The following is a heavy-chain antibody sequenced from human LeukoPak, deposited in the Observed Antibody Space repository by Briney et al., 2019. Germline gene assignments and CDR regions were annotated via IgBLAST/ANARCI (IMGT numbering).Heavy chain of an antibody. CDR3: ARVPVYCSSTSCYYYYYFMDV. D-gene: IGHD2-2*01. V-gene: IGHV4-38-2*02. Sequence: SETLSLTCTVSGYSISSGYYWGWIRQPPGKGLEWIGSIYHSGSTYYNPSLKSRVTISVDTSKNQFSLKLSSVTAADTAVYYCARVPVYCSSTSCYYYYYFMDVWGKGTTVTVSS. CDR1: GYSISSGYY. CDR2: IYHSGST. J-gene: IGHJ6*03.